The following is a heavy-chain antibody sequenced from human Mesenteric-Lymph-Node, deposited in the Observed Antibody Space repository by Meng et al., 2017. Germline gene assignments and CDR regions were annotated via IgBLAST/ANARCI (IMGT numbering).Heavy chain of an antibody. Sequence: QVWLEQSGAEVKKPGASMKCSCKAFGYTFTRFGISWVRQAPGQGLEWMGWISAYNANTNYAPKLQGRVTMTTDTSTSTAYMELRSLRSDDTAVYYCARDHDYVWGSQDYWGQRTLVTVSS. D-gene: IGHD3-16*01. CDR1: GYTFTRFG. J-gene: IGHJ4*02. CDR3: ARDHDYVWGSQDY. CDR2: ISAYNANT. V-gene: IGHV1-18*01.